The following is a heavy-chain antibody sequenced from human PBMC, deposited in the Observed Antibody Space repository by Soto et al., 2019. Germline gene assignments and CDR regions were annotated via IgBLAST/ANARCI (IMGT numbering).Heavy chain of an antibody. Sequence: SETLSLTCAVYGGSFSGYYWSWIRQPPGKGLEWIGEINHSGSTNYNPSLKSRVTTSVDTSKNQFSLKLSSVTAADTAVYYCARGPVTMVRGVSLDGMDVWGQGTTVTVSS. CDR2: INHSGST. J-gene: IGHJ6*02. CDR3: ARGPVTMVRGVSLDGMDV. V-gene: IGHV4-34*01. CDR1: GGSFSGYY. D-gene: IGHD3-10*01.